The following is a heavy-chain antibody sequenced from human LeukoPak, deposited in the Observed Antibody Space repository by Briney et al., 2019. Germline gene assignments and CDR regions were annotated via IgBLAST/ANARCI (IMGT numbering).Heavy chain of an antibody. D-gene: IGHD3-22*01. CDR3: ARPRDVIVVAIGRVPDAFDI. J-gene: IGHJ3*02. V-gene: IGHV4-39*01. CDR2: IYYSGST. Sequence: SETLSPTCNVSGGTVSSSSYYWGWIRQPPGKGLEWIGTIYYSGSTYYSPSLKSRVTISVDSSKNQFSLKLNSVTAADTAVYYCARPRDVIVVAIGRVPDAFDIWGQGTMVTVSS. CDR1: GGTVSSSSYY.